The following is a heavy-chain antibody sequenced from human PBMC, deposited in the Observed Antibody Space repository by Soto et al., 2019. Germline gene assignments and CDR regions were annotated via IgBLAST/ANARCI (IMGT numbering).Heavy chain of an antibody. CDR2: IGSSGSTI. V-gene: IGHV3-48*01. CDR3: ARGLGPDV. J-gene: IGHJ6*04. Sequence: EVQLVESGGGLVQPGGSLRLSCAASGFSFSSFSMTWVRQAPGKGLEWVSYIGSSGSTIYYADSVKGRFTISRDKAKNSVYLQMNSLRADDTAVYYCARGLGPDVWGKGTTVTVSS. D-gene: IGHD1-26*01. CDR1: GFSFSSFS.